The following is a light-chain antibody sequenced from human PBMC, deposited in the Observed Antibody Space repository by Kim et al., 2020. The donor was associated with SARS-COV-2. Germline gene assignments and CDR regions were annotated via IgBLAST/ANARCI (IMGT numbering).Light chain of an antibody. CDR2: GAD. CDR1: QTIHTY. CDR3: QQTFDLPIT. Sequence: DIQMTQFPSSLSASVGDTVTIVCRASQTIHTYVSWYQHKAPGKAPELLVHGADYLHKGAPSRFSGAGSGTEFLLTITNLQPEDFATYYCQQTFDLPITFGQGTRLE. V-gene: IGKV1-39*01. J-gene: IGKJ5*01.